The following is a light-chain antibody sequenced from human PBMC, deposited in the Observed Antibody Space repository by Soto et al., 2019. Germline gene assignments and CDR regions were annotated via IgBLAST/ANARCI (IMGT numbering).Light chain of an antibody. Sequence: DLQMTQSPSSLSASVGDRVTITCRASESINRHLNWYQQQPGRAPKLLIYAASSLQNGVPSIFRGGGSGTDFTLIITNLQPEDFATYYCQQSYTALSITFGQGTRLEIK. V-gene: IGKV1-39*01. CDR3: QQSYTALSIT. CDR2: AAS. CDR1: ESINRH. J-gene: IGKJ5*01.